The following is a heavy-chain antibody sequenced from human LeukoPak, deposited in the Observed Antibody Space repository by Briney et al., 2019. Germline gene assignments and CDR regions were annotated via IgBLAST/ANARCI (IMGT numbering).Heavy chain of an antibody. D-gene: IGHD3-3*01. Sequence: PGGSLRLSCAASGFTFDDYAMHWVRQAPGKGLEWVSSISYNSGTRDYADSVKGRFTISRDNTKNSLYLQMNSLRAEDMAFYYCAKDANPSTLFGYMDVWGKGTTVTVSS. J-gene: IGHJ6*03. V-gene: IGHV3-9*03. CDR1: GFTFDDYA. CDR2: ISYNSGTR. CDR3: AKDANPSTLFGYMDV.